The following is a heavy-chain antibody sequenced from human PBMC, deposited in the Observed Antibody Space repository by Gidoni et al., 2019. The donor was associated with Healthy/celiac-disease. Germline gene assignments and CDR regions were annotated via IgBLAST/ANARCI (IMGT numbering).Heavy chain of an antibody. CDR1: GFTFSNAW. CDR3: TNNERRRPGY. V-gene: IGHV3-15*01. J-gene: IGHJ4*02. D-gene: IGHD1-1*01. Sequence: EVQLVESGGGLVKPGGSLRISCAASGFTFSNAWMSWVRQAPGTGLEWVGRIKSKTDGGTTDYAAPVKGRFTISRDDSKNTLYLQMNSLKTEDTAVYYCTNNERRRPGYWGQGTLVTVSS. CDR2: IKSKTDGGTT.